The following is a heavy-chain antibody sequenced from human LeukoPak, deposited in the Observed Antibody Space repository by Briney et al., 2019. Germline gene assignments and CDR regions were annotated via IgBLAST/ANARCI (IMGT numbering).Heavy chain of an antibody. CDR1: GFVFSSYG. CDR2: IWYDGSNK. D-gene: IGHD1-26*01. J-gene: IGHJ4*02. V-gene: IGHV3-33*08. Sequence: GGSLRLSCAASGFVFSSYGMHWVRQAPGKGLKWVAVIWYDGSNKYYADSVKGRFTISRDNSKNTLYLQMNSLRAEDTAVYYCAREVVGATFGGFDYWGQGTLVTVSS. CDR3: AREVVGATFGGFDY.